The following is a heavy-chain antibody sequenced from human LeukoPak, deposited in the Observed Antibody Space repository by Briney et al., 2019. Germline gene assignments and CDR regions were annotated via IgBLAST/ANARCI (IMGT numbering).Heavy chain of an antibody. Sequence: GGSLRLSCAASGFTVSSNYMSWVRQAPGKGLVWVSVIYSGGSTYYADSVKGRFTISRDNSKNTLYLQMNSLRAEDTAVYYCASGGEGSSSWYGHYYYGMDVWGQGTTVTVSS. D-gene: IGHD6-13*01. CDR1: GFTVSSNY. CDR3: ASGGEGSSSWYGHYYYGMDV. CDR2: IYSGGST. J-gene: IGHJ6*02. V-gene: IGHV3-66*01.